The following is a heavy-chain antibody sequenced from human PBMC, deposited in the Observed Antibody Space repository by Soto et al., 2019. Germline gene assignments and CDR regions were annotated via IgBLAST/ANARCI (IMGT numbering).Heavy chain of an antibody. Sequence: GGSLSLSCAASGFTFSDYYMSWIRQAPGKGLEWVSYISSSGSTIYYADSVKGRFTISRDNAKNSLYLQMNSLRAEDTAVYYCARDDVIAAAGRNWFDPWGQGTLVTVSS. D-gene: IGHD6-13*01. CDR3: ARDDVIAAAGRNWFDP. CDR1: GFTFSDYY. CDR2: ISSSGSTI. V-gene: IGHV3-11*01. J-gene: IGHJ5*02.